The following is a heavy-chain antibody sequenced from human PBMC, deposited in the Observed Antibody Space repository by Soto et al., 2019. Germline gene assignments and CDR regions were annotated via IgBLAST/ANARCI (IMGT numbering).Heavy chain of an antibody. CDR3: ARQRGGYYDSSGYLTSFDY. Sequence: SETLSLTCTVSGGSISSSSYYWGRIRQPPGKGLEWIGSIYYSGSTYYNPSLKSRVTISVDTSKNQFSLKLSSVTAADTAVYYCARQRGGYYDSSGYLTSFDYWGQGTLVTVSS. J-gene: IGHJ4*02. CDR1: GGSISSSSYY. CDR2: IYYSGST. V-gene: IGHV4-39*01. D-gene: IGHD3-22*01.